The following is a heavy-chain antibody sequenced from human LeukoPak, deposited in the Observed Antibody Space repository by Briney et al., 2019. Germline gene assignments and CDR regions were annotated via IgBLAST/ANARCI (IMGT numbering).Heavy chain of an antibody. V-gene: IGHV4-34*01. J-gene: IGHJ5*02. CDR3: AIHIVVVPAAKKKNWFDP. CDR2: INHSGST. CDR1: GGSFSGYY. Sequence: SETLSLTCAVYGGSFSGYYWSWIRQPPGKGLEWIGEINHSGSTNYNPSLKSRVTISVDTSKDQFSLKLSSVTAADTAVYYCAIHIVVVPAAKKKNWFDPWGQGTLVTVSS. D-gene: IGHD2-2*01.